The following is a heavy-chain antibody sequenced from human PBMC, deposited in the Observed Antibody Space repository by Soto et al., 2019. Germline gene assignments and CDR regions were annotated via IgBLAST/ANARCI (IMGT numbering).Heavy chain of an antibody. CDR1: GGSISSYY. Sequence: SETLSLTCTVSGGSISSYYWSWIRQPPGKGLEWIGYIYYSGSTNYNPSLKSRVTISVDTSKNQFSLKLSSVTAADTAVYYCAREVGSSSYFDYWGPGTLVTVSS. V-gene: IGHV4-59*01. CDR2: IYYSGST. D-gene: IGHD6-6*01. CDR3: AREVGSSSYFDY. J-gene: IGHJ4*02.